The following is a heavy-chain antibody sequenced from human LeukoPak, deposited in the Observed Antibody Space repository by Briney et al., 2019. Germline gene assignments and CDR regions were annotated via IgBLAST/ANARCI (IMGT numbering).Heavy chain of an antibody. CDR1: EYTFTIYY. CDR3: ARDLVRRRALGYFDL. V-gene: IGHV1-2*02. CDR2: INTNSGDT. D-gene: IGHD4/OR15-4a*01. J-gene: IGHJ2*01. Sequence: GASVKVSCEASEYTFTIYYMHWLRLAPGQGLEWMGWINTNSGDTKYAQKFQGRVTLTRDTSTNTAYMELSRLRSDDTAVYYCARDLVRRRALGYFDLWGRGTLVTVSS.